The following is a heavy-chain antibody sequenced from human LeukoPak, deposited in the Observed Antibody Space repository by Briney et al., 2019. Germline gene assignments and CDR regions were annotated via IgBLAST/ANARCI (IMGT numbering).Heavy chain of an antibody. V-gene: IGHV3-48*02. D-gene: IGHD3-10*01. CDR3: ARDIYGSGSYVYYYYGMDV. CDR1: GFTFSSYS. CDR2: ISSSSSTI. J-gene: IGHJ6*02. Sequence: GSLRLSCAASGFTFSSYSMNWVRQAPGKGLEWFSYISSSSSTIYYADSVKGRFTISRDNAKNSLYLQMNSLRDEDTAVYYCARDIYGSGSYVYYYYGMDVWGQGTTVTVSS.